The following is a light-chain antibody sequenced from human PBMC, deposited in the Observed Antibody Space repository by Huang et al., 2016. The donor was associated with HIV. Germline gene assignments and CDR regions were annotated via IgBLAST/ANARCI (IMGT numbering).Light chain of an antibody. CDR1: QDIKNY. CDR2: AAS. V-gene: IGKV1-27*01. CDR3: QKYDSVPRT. J-gene: IGKJ1*01. Sequence: DIQMTQYPSSLSASVGDRVTITCRASQDIKNYVAWYQQKAGQVPKLLIYAASSLQSGVPSRFSGSGSGTDFTLSIISLQPEDVAIYYCQKYDSVPRTFGQGTKVDIK.